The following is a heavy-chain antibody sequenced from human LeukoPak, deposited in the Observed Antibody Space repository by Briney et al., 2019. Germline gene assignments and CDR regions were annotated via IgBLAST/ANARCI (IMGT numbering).Heavy chain of an antibody. V-gene: IGHV1-69*04. J-gene: IGHJ4*02. D-gene: IGHD6-13*01. Sequence: ASVKVSCKASGGTFSSYAISWVRQAPGQGLEWMGRIIPILGIANYAQKFQGRVTITADKSTSTAYMELSSLRSEDTAVYYCARMPIRDSSSWSPFDYWGQGTLVTVSS. CDR2: IIPILGIA. CDR3: ARMPIRDSSSWSPFDY. CDR1: GGTFSSYA.